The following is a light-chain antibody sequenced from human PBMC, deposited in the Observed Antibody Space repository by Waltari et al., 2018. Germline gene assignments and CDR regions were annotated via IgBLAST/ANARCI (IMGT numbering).Light chain of an antibody. J-gene: IGKJ5*01. CDR3: QQLATYPIT. Sequence: IQLTQSPSSLSTSVGDRVTITCRANQGINTYLAWYQQKSGKAPKLLIYAASTLQSEFPSRFSGSGSGTDFTLTISSLQPEDFATYYCQQLATYPITSGQGTRLEIK. V-gene: IGKV1-9*01. CDR1: QGINTY. CDR2: AAS.